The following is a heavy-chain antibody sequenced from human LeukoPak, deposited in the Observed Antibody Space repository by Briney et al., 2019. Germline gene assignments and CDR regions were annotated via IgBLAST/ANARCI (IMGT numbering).Heavy chain of an antibody. CDR3: ARGHLDATYYYGSGTFNWFDP. J-gene: IGHJ5*02. Sequence: PSETLSLTCAVYGGSSSGYYWSWIRQPPGKGLEWIGEINHSGSTNYNPPLKSRVTISVDTSKNQFSLKLSSVTAADTAVYYCARGHLDATYYYGSGTFNWFDPWGQGTLVTVSS. V-gene: IGHV4-34*01. D-gene: IGHD3-10*01. CDR1: GGSSSGYY. CDR2: INHSGST.